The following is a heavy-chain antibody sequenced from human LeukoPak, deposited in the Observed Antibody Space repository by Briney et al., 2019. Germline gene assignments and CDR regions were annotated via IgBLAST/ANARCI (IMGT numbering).Heavy chain of an antibody. CDR3: ASFWSGSYAFDI. V-gene: IGHV4-39*07. Sequence: SETLSLTCTVSGGSISSSSYYWGWIRQPPGKGLEWIGSIYYIGSPYYNPSLKSRVTISVDTSKNQFSLKLSSVTAADTAVYYCASFWSGSYAFDIWGQGTMVTVSS. D-gene: IGHD3-3*01. CDR2: IYYIGSP. J-gene: IGHJ3*02. CDR1: GGSISSSSYY.